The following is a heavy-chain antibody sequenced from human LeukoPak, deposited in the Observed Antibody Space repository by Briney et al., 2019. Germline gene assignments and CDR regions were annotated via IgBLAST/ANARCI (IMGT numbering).Heavy chain of an antibody. CDR1: GFSFSSCG. J-gene: IGHJ4*02. Sequence: GGSLRLSCAASGFSFSSCGMHWVRQAPGKGLEWVAFIRYDGSNKYYADSVEGRFTISRDNSKNTLYLQMNSLRAEDTAVYYCAKEGGSRDQNSLGYWGQGTLVTVSS. V-gene: IGHV3-30*02. CDR2: IRYDGSNK. CDR3: AKEGGSRDQNSLGY. D-gene: IGHD2-15*01.